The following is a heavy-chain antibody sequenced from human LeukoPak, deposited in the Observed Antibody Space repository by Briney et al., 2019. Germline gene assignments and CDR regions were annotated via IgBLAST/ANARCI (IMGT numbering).Heavy chain of an antibody. CDR2: IYHSGST. Sequence: SETLSLTCAVSGYSISSGYYWGWIRQPPGKGLEWIGSIYHSGSTYYNPSLKSRVTISVDTSKNQFSLKLSSVTAADTAVYYCASSDGSGMGHARPFDIRGQGTMVTVSS. D-gene: IGHD3-10*01. J-gene: IGHJ3*02. CDR3: ASSDGSGMGHARPFDI. V-gene: IGHV4-38-2*01. CDR1: GYSISSGYY.